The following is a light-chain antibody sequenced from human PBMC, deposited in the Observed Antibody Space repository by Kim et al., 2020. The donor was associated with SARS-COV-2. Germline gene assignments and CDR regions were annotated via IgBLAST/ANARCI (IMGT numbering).Light chain of an antibody. CDR2: YDS. CDR3: QVRDTNSDHPV. Sequence: APGKTASITCGGNNIGSNSVHWYQQRPGQAPVLVIYYDSDRPSGIPERFSGSNSGNTATLTISRVGAGDEADYYCQVRDTNSDHPVFGGGTKLTVL. CDR1: NIGSNS. J-gene: IGLJ3*02. V-gene: IGLV3-21*04.